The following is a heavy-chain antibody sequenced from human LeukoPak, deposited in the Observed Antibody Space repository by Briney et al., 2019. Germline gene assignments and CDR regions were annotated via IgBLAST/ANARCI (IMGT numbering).Heavy chain of an antibody. CDR3: AKVAVGATSCSDY. V-gene: IGHV3-30*02. D-gene: IGHD1-26*01. CDR1: GFTFSSYG. Sequence: GGSLRLSCAASGFTFSSYGMHWVRQAPGKGLEWVAFIRYDGSNKYYADSVKGRFTISRDNSKNTLYLQMNSLRAEDTAVYYCAKVAVGATSCSDYWGQGTLVTVSS. CDR2: IRYDGSNK. J-gene: IGHJ4*02.